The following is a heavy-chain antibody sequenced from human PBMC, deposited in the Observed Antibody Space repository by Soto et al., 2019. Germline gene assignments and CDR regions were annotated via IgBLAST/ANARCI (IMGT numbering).Heavy chain of an antibody. CDR2: ILNDGSNR. D-gene: IGHD3-10*01. V-gene: IGHV3-33*01. CDR3: ARDDEYSGNGMDV. Sequence: QVQLVESGGGVFQPGRSLRLSCAASEFTFSNYSMHWVRQAPGKWLEWVAVILNDGSNRYHADSVKDRVTISRDNSKNTLYLQMNSLRAEDTAVYYCARDDEYSGNGMDVWGQGTTVTVS. CDR1: EFTFSNYS. J-gene: IGHJ6*02.